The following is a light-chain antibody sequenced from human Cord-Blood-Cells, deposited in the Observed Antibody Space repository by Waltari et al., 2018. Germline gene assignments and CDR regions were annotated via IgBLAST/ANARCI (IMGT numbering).Light chain of an antibody. CDR1: SSYDGSYNL. Sequence: QSALTQPASVSGAPAQSITISRTGPSSYDGSYNLVPWYQQHPGKAPKLMIYEGSKRPSGVSNRFSGSKSGNTASLPISGLQAEDEADYYCCSYAGSSTYVFGTGIKVTVL. CDR2: EGS. CDR3: CSYAGSSTYV. V-gene: IGLV2-23*01. J-gene: IGLJ1*01.